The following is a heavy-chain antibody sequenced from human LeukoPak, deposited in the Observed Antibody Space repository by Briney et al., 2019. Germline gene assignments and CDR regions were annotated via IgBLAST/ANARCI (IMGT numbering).Heavy chain of an antibody. CDR2: IRPTGTDR. D-gene: IGHD1-14*01. CDR1: GFTFSSCG. V-gene: IGHV3-21*01. CDR3: ATETIGRHYDY. J-gene: IGHJ4*02. Sequence: GGSLRLSCAASGFTFSSCGFNWVRQAPGKALEWVSSIRPTGTDRYYADSVRGRFTISRDNAKNSMYLQMDSLRDEDTAVYYCATETIGRHYDYWGQGTLLTVSS.